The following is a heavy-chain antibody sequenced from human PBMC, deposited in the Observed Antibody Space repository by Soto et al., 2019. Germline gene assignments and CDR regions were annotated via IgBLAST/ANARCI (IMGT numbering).Heavy chain of an antibody. CDR1: GFSFSKFA. Sequence: PGGSLRLSCAASGFSFSKFAMHWVRQAPGKGLECVAVIWFDGSKRDYADSVKGRFTISRDNSKNTLYLQMSSLRAEDTAVYYCVESGSSWYRGFDYWGQGTLVTVSS. CDR3: VESGSSWYRGFDY. CDR2: IWFDGSKR. V-gene: IGHV3-30*02. D-gene: IGHD6-13*01. J-gene: IGHJ4*02.